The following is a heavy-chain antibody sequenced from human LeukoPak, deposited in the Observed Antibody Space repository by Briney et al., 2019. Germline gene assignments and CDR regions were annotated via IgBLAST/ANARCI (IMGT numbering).Heavy chain of an antibody. D-gene: IGHD3-3*01. J-gene: IGHJ4*02. V-gene: IGHV3-30*04. CDR3: ARDFTPEWFDIH. CDR1: GLAFSSYS. CDR2: ISYDGSDE. Sequence: GRSLRLSCVASGLAFSSYSMHWVRQAPGKGLEWVGVISYDGSDEYYTDSVKGRFTISRDNSKNTVCLQMNSLRADDTAVYYCARDFTPEWFDIHWGQGTLVTVSS.